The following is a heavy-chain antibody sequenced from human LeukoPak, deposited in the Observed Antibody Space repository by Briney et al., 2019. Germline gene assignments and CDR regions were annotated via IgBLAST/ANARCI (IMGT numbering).Heavy chain of an antibody. CDR3: GRLYCSSTSCDPMFDY. J-gene: IGHJ4*02. CDR2: MYYTGVT. Sequence: SETLSLTCTVPGGSISSHYWSWIRQPPGKGLNWIGYMYYTGVTNYNPSLKSPGSLSLETFKKQFSLKISSVTAAGTPVYYCGRLYCSSTSCDPMFDYWGQGILVTVSS. D-gene: IGHD2-2*01. V-gene: IGHV4-59*11. CDR1: GGSISSHY.